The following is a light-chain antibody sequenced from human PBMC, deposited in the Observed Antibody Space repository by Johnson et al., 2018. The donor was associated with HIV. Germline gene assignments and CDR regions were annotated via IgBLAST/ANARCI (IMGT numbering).Light chain of an antibody. CDR2: DNN. J-gene: IGLJ1*01. CDR1: SSNIGNNY. Sequence: QSVLTQPPSVSAAPGQKVTISCSGSSSNIGNNYVSWYQQLPGTAPKLLIYDNNKRPSGIPDRFSGSKSGTSATLGINGLQTGDEADYYCGTWDSRLSAYVFGPWTTVTVL. CDR3: GTWDSRLSAYV. V-gene: IGLV1-51*01.